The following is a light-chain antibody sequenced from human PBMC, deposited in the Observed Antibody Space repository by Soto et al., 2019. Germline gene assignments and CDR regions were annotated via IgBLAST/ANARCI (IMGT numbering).Light chain of an antibody. Sequence: QAVVTQEPSLTVSPGGTVTLTSAPSTGAVTSGYYPNWFQQKHGQAPRALIYSTSQKHSWTPARVSGSILGGKAALPLSGVKTEDEAEYYCLLYYGAAHVVFGGGTKLTVL. CDR3: LLYYGAAHVV. CDR2: STS. V-gene: IGLV7-43*01. J-gene: IGLJ2*01. CDR1: TGAVTSGYY.